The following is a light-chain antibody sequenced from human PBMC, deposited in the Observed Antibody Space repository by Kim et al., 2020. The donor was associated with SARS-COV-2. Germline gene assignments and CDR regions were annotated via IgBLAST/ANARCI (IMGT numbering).Light chain of an antibody. J-gene: IGLJ2*01. CDR2: LNADGSR. CDR1: SGHSGRA. Sequence: QLVLTQSPSASASLGASVKLTCTLTSGHSGRAIAWHQQQPERGPRYLMKLNADGSRTQGDGIPHRFSGSRSGAESDLTISGLQSEDEADYYCQTWGTGIQDVIFGGGTQLTVL. V-gene: IGLV4-69*01. CDR3: QTWGTGIQDVI.